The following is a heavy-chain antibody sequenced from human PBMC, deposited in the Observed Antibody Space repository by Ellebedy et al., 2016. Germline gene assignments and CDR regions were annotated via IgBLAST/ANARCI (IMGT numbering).Heavy chain of an antibody. CDR1: GFTFNDYA. Sequence: SLKISXAGSGFTFNDYALHWVRQAPGKGLEWVSGISWDSAVIGYGGSVKGRFTISKDSAKNYLYLQMNSLRPADTAFYYCAKGTMDYFYHWGQGTLVTVSS. V-gene: IGHV3-9*01. CDR3: AKGTMDYFYH. D-gene: IGHD4/OR15-4a*01. CDR2: ISWDSAVI. J-gene: IGHJ4*02.